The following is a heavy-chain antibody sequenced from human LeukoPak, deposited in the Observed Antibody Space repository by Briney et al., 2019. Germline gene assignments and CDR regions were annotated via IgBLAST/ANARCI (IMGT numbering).Heavy chain of an antibody. J-gene: IGHJ4*02. V-gene: IGHV3-9*01. CDR2: ISWNSGSI. CDR3: AKMARLRYFDY. Sequence: GGSLRLSCAASGFTFDDYAMHWVRQAPGKGLEWVSSISWNSGSIGYADSVKGRFTISRDNAKNSLYLQMNSLRAEDTALYYCAKMARLRYFDYWGQGTLVTVSS. D-gene: IGHD6-19*01. CDR1: GFTFDDYA.